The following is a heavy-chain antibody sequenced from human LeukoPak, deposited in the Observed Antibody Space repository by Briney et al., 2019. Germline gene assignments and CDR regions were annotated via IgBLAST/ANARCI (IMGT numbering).Heavy chain of an antibody. CDR1: GGSISSGDYY. V-gene: IGHV4-30-4*08. D-gene: IGHD3-22*01. CDR3: ARVTYDSSGKDY. CDR2: IYYSGST. Sequence: PSQTLSLTCTVSGGSISSGDYYWSWLRQPPGKGLEWIGYIYYSGSTYYNPSLKSRVTISVDTSKNQFSLKLSSVTAADTAVYYCARVTYDSSGKDYWGQGTLVTVSS. J-gene: IGHJ4*02.